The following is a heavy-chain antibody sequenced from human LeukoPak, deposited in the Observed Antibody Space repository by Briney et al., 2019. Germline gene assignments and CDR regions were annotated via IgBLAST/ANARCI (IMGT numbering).Heavy chain of an antibody. CDR3: ARGVGSGYDYRYFDY. CDR2: INAGNGNT. D-gene: IGHD5-12*01. CDR1: GYTFTSYA. V-gene: IGHV1-3*01. Sequence: ASVKVSCKASGYTFTSYAMHWVRQAPGQRLEWMGWINAGNGNTKYSQKFQGRVTITRDTSASTAYMELSSLRSEDTAVYYCARGVGSGYDYRYFDYWGQGTLVTVSS. J-gene: IGHJ4*02.